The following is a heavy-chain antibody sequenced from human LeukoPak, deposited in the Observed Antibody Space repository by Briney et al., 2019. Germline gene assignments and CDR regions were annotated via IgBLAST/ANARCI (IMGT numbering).Heavy chain of an antibody. D-gene: IGHD1-7*01. CDR1: GYTFTTYD. CDR3: ARGARAGTASPADY. J-gene: IGHJ4*02. V-gene: IGHV1-8*01. Sequence: ASVKVSCKASGYTFTTYDINWVRQANGQGLEWMGWMNPNSGNTGYAQKFQGRVTMTRNTSISTAYMELSSLSSEDTAVYYCARGARAGTASPADYWGQGTLVTVSS. CDR2: MNPNSGNT.